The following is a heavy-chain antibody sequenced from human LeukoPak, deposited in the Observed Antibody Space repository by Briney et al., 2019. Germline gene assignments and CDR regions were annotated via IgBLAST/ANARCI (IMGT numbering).Heavy chain of an antibody. CDR1: GCTFTGYY. CDR3: AGLGIVVVAADGMDV. CDR2: INPNSGGT. J-gene: IGHJ6*02. V-gene: IGHV1-2*02. D-gene: IGHD2-21*02. Sequence: ASVKVSCKASGCTFTGYYMHWVRQAPGQGLDWMGWINPNSGGTNYAQKFQGRVTMTRNTSIRTAYMELSRLRSEETAVYYCAGLGIVVVAADGMDVWGQGTTISVSS.